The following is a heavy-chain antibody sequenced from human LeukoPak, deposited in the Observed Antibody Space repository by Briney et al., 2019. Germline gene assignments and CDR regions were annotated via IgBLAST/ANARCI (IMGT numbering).Heavy chain of an antibody. D-gene: IGHD4-17*01. J-gene: IGHJ5*02. CDR2: INHSGST. Sequence: SETLSLTCAVYGGSFSGYYWSWIRQPPGKGLEWIGEINHSGSTNYNPSLKSRVTISVDTSKNQFSLKLSPVTAADTAVYYCARGLFIRLSCPRFDPWGQGTLVTVSS. CDR3: ARGLFIRLSCPRFDP. V-gene: IGHV4-34*01. CDR1: GGSFSGYY.